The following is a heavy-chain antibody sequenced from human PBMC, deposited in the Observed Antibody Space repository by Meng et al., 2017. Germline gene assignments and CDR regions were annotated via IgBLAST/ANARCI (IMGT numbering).Heavy chain of an antibody. CDR1: GFIFSNYG. Sequence: QGELVASGGGVVRPGRSLRLSCAASGFIFSNYGRHWGRQAPGKGLEWVAVRWNDGSNKNYTDSVQGQFTISRDKSKSTLSLQMNSLRAEDTALYYCARQWGSFDIWGQGTMVTVSS. CDR2: RWNDGSNK. CDR3: ARQWGSFDI. D-gene: IGHD1-26*01. V-gene: IGHV3-33*01. J-gene: IGHJ3*02.